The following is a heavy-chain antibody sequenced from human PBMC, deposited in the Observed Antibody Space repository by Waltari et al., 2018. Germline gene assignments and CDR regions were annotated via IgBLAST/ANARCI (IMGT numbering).Heavy chain of an antibody. D-gene: IGHD3-3*01. V-gene: IGHV3-53*01. CDR3: ARLDFWTGSYY. J-gene: IGHJ4*02. Sequence: EVQLVESGGGLIQPGGYLRLSCAVSGFTVSTHYMSWVRQAPGKGLEWVSVIYSGGSTYYADSVKGRFTISRDSSENTVYLQMSSLRAEDTALYYCARLDFWTGSYYWGQGTLVTVSS. CDR2: IYSGGST. CDR1: GFTVSTHY.